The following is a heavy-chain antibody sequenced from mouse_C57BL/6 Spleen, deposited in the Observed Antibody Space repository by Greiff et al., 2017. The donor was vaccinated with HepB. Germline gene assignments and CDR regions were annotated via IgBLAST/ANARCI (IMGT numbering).Heavy chain of an antibody. Sequence: QVQLQQSGAELMKPGASVKLSCKATGYTFTGYWIEWVKQRPGHGLEWIGEILPGRGSTNYNEKFKGKATFTADTYSNTAYMQLSSLTTKDSAIYYCARRRTVVATDYAMDYWGQGTSVTVSS. D-gene: IGHD1-1*01. CDR2: ILPGRGST. CDR1: GYTFTGYW. CDR3: ARRRTVVATDYAMDY. J-gene: IGHJ4*01. V-gene: IGHV1-9*01.